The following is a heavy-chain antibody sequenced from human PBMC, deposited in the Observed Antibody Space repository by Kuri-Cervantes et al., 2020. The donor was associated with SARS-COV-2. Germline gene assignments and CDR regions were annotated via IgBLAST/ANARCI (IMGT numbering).Heavy chain of an antibody. CDR3: ARVGITGKGHDAFDI. D-gene: IGHD3-10*01. CDR2: MNPNSGNT. Sequence: ASVKVSCKVSGYTLTELSMHWVRQAPGKGLEWMGWMNPNSGNTGYAQKFQGRVTMTRNTSISTAYMELSSLRSEDTAVYYCARVGITGKGHDAFDIWGQGTMVTVSS. J-gene: IGHJ3*02. V-gene: IGHV1-8*01. CDR1: GYTLTELS.